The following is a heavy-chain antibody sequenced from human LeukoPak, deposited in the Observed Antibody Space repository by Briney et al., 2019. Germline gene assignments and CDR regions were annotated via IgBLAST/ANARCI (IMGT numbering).Heavy chain of an antibody. D-gene: IGHD6-19*01. J-gene: IGHJ4*02. CDR1: GFIFSSHA. V-gene: IGHV3-23*01. Sequence: GGSLRLSCAASGFIFSSHAMSWVRQAPGKGLEWVAGVSGSSGRTYYAASVKGRFTISRDNSKNTLSLEMNSLSAADTAVNYCAKDLSYSSGWYGFDYWGQGTLVTVSS. CDR3: AKDLSYSSGWYGFDY. CDR2: VSGSSGRT.